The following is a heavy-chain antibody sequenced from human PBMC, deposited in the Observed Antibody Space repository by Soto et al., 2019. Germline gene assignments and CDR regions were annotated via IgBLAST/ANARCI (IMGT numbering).Heavy chain of an antibody. CDR1: GYTLTELS. V-gene: IGHV1-24*01. Sequence: ASVKVSCKVSGYTLTELSMHWVRQAPGKGLEWMGGFDPEDGETIYAQKFQGRVTMTEDTSTDTAYMELSSLRSEDTAVYYCATATYVSGSYYNGYYYYYMNVWGKVTTVTVCS. CDR3: ATATYVSGSYYNGYYYYYMNV. J-gene: IGHJ6*03. CDR2: FDPEDGET. D-gene: IGHD3-10*01.